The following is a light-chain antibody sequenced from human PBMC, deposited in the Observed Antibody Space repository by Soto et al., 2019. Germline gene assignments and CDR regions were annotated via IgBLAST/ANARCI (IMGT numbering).Light chain of an antibody. V-gene: IGLV1-40*01. Sequence: QSVLTRPPSVSWAPGQRVTISCTGSSSNIGAGYDVHWYQQLPGTAPKLLIYGNSNRPSGVPDRFSGSKSGTSASLAITGLRAEDEADYYCQSYDSRLSGYVFGTGTKVT. CDR2: GNS. CDR3: QSYDSRLSGYV. CDR1: SSNIGAGYD. J-gene: IGLJ1*01.